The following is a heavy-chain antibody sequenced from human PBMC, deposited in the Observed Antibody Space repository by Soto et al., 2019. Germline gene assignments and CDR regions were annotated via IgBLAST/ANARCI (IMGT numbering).Heavy chain of an antibody. J-gene: IGHJ6*02. CDR1: AFTFSSFG. V-gene: IGHV3-30*18. D-gene: IGHD6-19*01. CDR3: AKDKGRSLAGGMDV. CDR2: ISDDGSNE. Sequence: PGGSLRLSCAASAFTFSSFGMRWVRQAPGKGLEWVAVISDDGSNENYADSVKGRFTISRDNSKNTLYLQMNSLRAEDTAVYYCAKDKGRSLAGGMDVWGQGTTVTVSS.